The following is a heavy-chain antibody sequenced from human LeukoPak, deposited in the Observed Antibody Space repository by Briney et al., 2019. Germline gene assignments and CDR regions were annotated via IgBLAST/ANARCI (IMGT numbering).Heavy chain of an antibody. CDR3: ARDMDV. J-gene: IGHJ6*02. CDR2: ISSNSAYI. CDR1: GFIFGSYS. V-gene: IGHV3-21*01. Sequence: GGSLRLSCAASGFIFGSYSMNWVRQAPGKGLEWVSSISSNSAYIYYADSVKGRFTISRDNAKNSLYLQMNSLRAEDTAVYYCARDMDVWGQGTTVTVSS.